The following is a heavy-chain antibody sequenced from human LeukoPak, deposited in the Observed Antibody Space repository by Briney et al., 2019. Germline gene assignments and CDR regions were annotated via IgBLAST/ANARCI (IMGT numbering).Heavy chain of an antibody. Sequence: GGSLRLSCAASGFTFSSYEMNWVGQAPGKGLEWVSYISSSGSTIYYADSVKGRFTISRDNAKNSLYLQMNSLRAEATAVYYSARGDSGRYYFDYWGQGTLVTVSS. CDR1: GFTFSSYE. J-gene: IGHJ4*02. CDR2: ISSSGSTI. D-gene: IGHD1-26*01. CDR3: ARGDSGRYYFDY. V-gene: IGHV3-48*03.